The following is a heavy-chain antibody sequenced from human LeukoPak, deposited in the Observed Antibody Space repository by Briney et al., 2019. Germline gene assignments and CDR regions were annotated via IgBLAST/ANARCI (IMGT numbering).Heavy chain of an antibody. CDR1: GFTFSSYE. Sequence: SGGSLRLSCAASGFTFSSYEMNWVRQAPGKGLEWVSYISSSGSTIYYADSVKGRFTISRDNAKNSLYLQMNSLRAEDTAVYYCTTFYSRLTDYWGQGTLVTVSS. CDR3: TTFYSRLTDY. CDR2: ISSSGSTI. V-gene: IGHV3-48*03. J-gene: IGHJ4*02. D-gene: IGHD2/OR15-2a*01.